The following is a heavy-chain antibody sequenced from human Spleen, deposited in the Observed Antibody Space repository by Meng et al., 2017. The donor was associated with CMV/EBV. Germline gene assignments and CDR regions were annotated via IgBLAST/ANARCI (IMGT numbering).Heavy chain of an antibody. V-gene: IGHV4-61*01. Sequence: GPLRLSCTVFGYSITSGYSWGCIRQPPGKGLEWIGYIYYSGSTNYNPSLKSRVTISVDTSKNQFSLKLSSVTAADTAVYYCARASDYYGSGSYPNNYGMDVWGQGTTVTVSS. D-gene: IGHD3-10*01. CDR3: ARASDYYGSGSYPNNYGMDV. CDR1: GYSITSGYS. CDR2: IYYSGST. J-gene: IGHJ6*02.